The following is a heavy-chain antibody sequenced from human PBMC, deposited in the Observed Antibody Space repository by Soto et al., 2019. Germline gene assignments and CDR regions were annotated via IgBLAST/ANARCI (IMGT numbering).Heavy chain of an antibody. CDR2: INHSGST. CDR1: GLSFSGYY. D-gene: IGHD6-25*01. V-gene: IGHV4-34*10. J-gene: IGHJ4*02. Sequence: SETLSLTCAVYGLSFSGYYWSWIRQPPGKGLEWIGEINHSGSTRYSPSFQGQVTISADKSISTAYLQWRSLEASDTAMYYCAISSVAAAGFDYWGQGTPVTVSS. CDR3: AISSVAAAGFDY.